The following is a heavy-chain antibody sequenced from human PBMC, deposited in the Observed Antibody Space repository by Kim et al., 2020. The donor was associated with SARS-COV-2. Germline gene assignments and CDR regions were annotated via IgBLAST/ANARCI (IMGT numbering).Heavy chain of an antibody. V-gene: IGHV4-59*13. CDR3: ARGGEWFGEYFDY. D-gene: IGHD3-10*01. J-gene: IGHJ4*02. CDR2: IYYSGST. CDR1: GGSISSYY. Sequence: SETLSLTCTVSGGSISSYYWSWIRQPPGKGLEWIGYIYYSGSTNYNPSLKSRVTISVDTSKNQFSLKLSSVTAADTAVYYCARGGEWFGEYFDYWGQGTLVTVSS.